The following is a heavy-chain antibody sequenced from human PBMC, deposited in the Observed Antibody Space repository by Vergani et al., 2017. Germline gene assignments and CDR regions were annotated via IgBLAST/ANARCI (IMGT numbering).Heavy chain of an antibody. D-gene: IGHD6-6*01. Sequence: VQLVESGGGLVKPGGSLRLSCAASGFTFSSYSMHWVRQAPGKGLEWVAVIWYDGSNKYYADSVKGRFTISRDNSKNTLYLQMNSLRAEDTAVYYCAREGKSIAARRGGWFDPWGQGTLVTVSS. V-gene: IGHV3-33*08. CDR3: AREGKSIAARRGGWFDP. CDR2: IWYDGSNK. J-gene: IGHJ5*02. CDR1: GFTFSSYS.